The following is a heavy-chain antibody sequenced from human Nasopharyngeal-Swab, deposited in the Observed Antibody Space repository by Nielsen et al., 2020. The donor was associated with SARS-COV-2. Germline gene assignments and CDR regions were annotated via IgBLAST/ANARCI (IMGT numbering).Heavy chain of an antibody. CDR1: GFTFDYYA. CDR3: ARDGLDYDFWSAYFMDV. J-gene: IGHJ6*02. CDR2: ISWNSGSV. V-gene: IGHV3-9*01. D-gene: IGHD3-3*01. Sequence: SLKISCVASGFTFDYYAMNWVRQAPGQGLEWVSGISWNSGSVTYADSVKGRFTISKDNAKNSLYLQMNGLRVEDTALYYCARDGLDYDFWSAYFMDVWGQGTTVTVSS.